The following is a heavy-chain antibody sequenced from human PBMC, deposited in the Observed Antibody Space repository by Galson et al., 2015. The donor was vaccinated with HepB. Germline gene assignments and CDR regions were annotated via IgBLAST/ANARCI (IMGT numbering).Heavy chain of an antibody. V-gene: IGHV3-33*01. D-gene: IGHD2-8*01. CDR2: IWYDGSNK. CDR3: ARILEGYCTNGVCSEADY. CDR1: GFTFSSYG. Sequence: SLRLSCAASGFTFSSYGMHWVRQAPGKGLEWVAVIWYDGSNKYYADSVKGRFTISRDNSKNTLYLQMNSLRAEDTAVYYCARILEGYCTNGVCSEADYWGQGTLVTVSS. J-gene: IGHJ4*02.